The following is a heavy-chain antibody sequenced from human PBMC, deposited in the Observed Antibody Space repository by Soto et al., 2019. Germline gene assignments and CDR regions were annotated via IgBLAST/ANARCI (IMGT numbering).Heavy chain of an antibody. CDR3: ARRGSRDYDFWSGYYTSYYYYGMGV. CDR2: ISAYNGNT. D-gene: IGHD3-3*01. CDR1: GYTFTSYG. J-gene: IGHJ6*02. Sequence: ASVKVSCKASGYTFTSYGISWVRQAPGQGLELMGWISAYNGNTNYAQKLQGRVTMTTDTSTSTAYMELRSLRSDDTAVYYCARRGSRDYDFWSGYYTSYYYYGMGVWGQGTTVTVSS. V-gene: IGHV1-18*01.